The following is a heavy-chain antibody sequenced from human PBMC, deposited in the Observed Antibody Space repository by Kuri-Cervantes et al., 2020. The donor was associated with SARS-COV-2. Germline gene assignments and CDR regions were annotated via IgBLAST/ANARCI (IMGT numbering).Heavy chain of an antibody. CDR2: IRSKAYDGTT. V-gene: IGHV3-49*04. Sequence: GESLKISCTASGFTFGDYAMSWVRQAPGKGLEWVGFIRSKAYDGTTQYAASVKGRFTISRDDSKSIAYLQMNSLRTEDTAVYYCVRDGDHWNFDYWGQGTLVTVSS. D-gene: IGHD1-1*01. CDR1: GFTFGDYA. CDR3: VRDGDHWNFDY. J-gene: IGHJ4*02.